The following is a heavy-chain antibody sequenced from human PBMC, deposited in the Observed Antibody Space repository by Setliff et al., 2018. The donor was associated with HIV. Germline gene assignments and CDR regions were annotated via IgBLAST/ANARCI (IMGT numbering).Heavy chain of an antibody. CDR1: GYSFNNYW. CDR3: ARHSDDTDPWYFDL. V-gene: IGHV5-10-1*01. J-gene: IGHJ2*01. Sequence: GEYLKISCKGSGYSFNNYWINWVRQMPGKGLEWMGRIDPSDFYIKYSPSFEGHVTISADKSINTAHLQLNSLKASDTAKYYCARHSDDTDPWYFDLWGRGTLVTVSS. CDR2: IDPSDFYI. D-gene: IGHD1-1*01.